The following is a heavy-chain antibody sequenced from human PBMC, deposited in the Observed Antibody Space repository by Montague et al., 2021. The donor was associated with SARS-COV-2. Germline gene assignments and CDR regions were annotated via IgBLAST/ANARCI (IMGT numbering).Heavy chain of an antibody. CDR3: ARGVSYYDFWSGYDYGMDV. D-gene: IGHD3-3*01. J-gene: IGHJ6*02. CDR1: GGSISSYY. Sequence: SETLSLTCTVSGGSISSYYWSWIRQPPGKGLEWIWYIYYSGSTNYNPSLKSRGTISVDTSKNQFSLKLSSVTAADTAVYYCARGVSYYDFWSGYDYGMDVWGQGTTVTVSS. V-gene: IGHV4-59*01. CDR2: IYYSGST.